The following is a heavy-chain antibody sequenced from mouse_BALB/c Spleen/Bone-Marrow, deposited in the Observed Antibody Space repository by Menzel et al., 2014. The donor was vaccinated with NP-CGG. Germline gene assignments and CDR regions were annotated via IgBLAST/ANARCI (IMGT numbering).Heavy chain of an antibody. J-gene: IGHJ3*01. CDR1: GYTFTSYV. CDR2: INPYNDGT. CDR3: ARDGDYAWFAY. V-gene: IGHV1-14*01. Sequence: EVQLQQSGAELVRPGSSVKMSCQASGYTFTSYVMHWVKQKPGKGLEWIGHINPYNDGTKYNEKFKGKATLTSDKSSSTAYMELSSLTSEDSAVYYCARDGDYAWFAYWGQGTLVTASA. D-gene: IGHD2-4*01.